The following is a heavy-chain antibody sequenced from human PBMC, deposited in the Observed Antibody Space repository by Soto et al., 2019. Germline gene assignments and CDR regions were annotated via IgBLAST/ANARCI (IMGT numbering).Heavy chain of an antibody. V-gene: IGHV1-69*12. D-gene: IGHD3-22*01. CDR3: ARDSSPYYYDSSGSTNWFDP. J-gene: IGHJ5*02. Sequence: QVQLVQSGAEVKKPGSSVKVSCKASGGTFSSYAISWVRQAPGQGLEWMGGIIPIFGTANYAQKFQGKVTITADESTSTADMELSSLRSEDTAVYYCARDSSPYYYDSSGSTNWFDPWGQGTLVTVSS. CDR1: GGTFSSYA. CDR2: IIPIFGTA.